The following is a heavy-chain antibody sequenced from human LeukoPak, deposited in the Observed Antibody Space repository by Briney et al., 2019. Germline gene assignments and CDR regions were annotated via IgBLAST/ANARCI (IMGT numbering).Heavy chain of an antibody. CDR1: GGSFSGYY. CDR3: ARLGSTGTDYYYYYMDV. J-gene: IGHJ6*03. D-gene: IGHD1-1*01. CDR2: INHSGST. Sequence: PSETLSLTCAVYGGSFSGYYWSWIRQPPGKGLEWIGEINHSGSTNYNPSLKSRGTISVDTSKNQFSLKLSSVTAADTAVYYCARLGSTGTDYYYYYMDVWGKGTTVTVSS. V-gene: IGHV4-34*01.